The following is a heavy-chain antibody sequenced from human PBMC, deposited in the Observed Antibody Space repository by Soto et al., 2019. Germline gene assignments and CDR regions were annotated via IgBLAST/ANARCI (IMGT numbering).Heavy chain of an antibody. CDR1: GFTFSDYA. Sequence: GGSLRLSCSASGFTFSDYAMHWVRQAPGKXLEYVSAISINGGSAYYVDSVKGRFTISRDNSKKMLYLQMGSLRAEDTALYYCAKTRIAVRGLMGYYYGMDVWGQGTTVTVSS. D-gene: IGHD3-10*01. CDR2: ISINGGSA. CDR3: AKTRIAVRGLMGYYYGMDV. J-gene: IGHJ6*02. V-gene: IGHV3-64D*06.